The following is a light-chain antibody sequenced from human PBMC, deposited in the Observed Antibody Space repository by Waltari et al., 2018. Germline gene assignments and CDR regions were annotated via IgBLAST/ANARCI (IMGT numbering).Light chain of an antibody. V-gene: IGKV3-11*01. CDR2: DVS. J-gene: IGKJ4*01. CDR3: QQRDSWPLT. CDR1: QNVGRQ. Sequence: EMVLTQSPVILSLSTGERAALSCRASQNVGRQLAWYQQRPGQAPRLLIDDVSNRVTGIPARFSGSGSGTDFTLTISGLAPEDTAVYYCQQRDSWPLTFGGGTKVEI.